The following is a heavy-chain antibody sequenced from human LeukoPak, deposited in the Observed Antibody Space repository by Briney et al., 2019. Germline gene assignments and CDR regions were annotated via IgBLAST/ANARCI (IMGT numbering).Heavy chain of an antibody. CDR2: ISSSSSTI. V-gene: IGHV3-48*01. D-gene: IGHD1-26*01. J-gene: IGHJ3*02. Sequence: PGGSLRLSCAASGFTFSSYSMNWVRQAPGKGLEWVSYISSSSSTIYYADSVKGRFTISRDNAKNSLYLQMNSLRAEDTAVYYCARELLSGSYFYDAFDIWGQGTMVTVSS. CDR1: GFTFSSYS. CDR3: ARELLSGSYFYDAFDI.